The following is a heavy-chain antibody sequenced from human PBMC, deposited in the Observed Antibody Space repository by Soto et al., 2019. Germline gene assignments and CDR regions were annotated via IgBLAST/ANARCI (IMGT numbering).Heavy chain of an antibody. CDR2: IYTSGST. Sequence: PSETLSLTCTVSGGSISSYYWSWIRQPAGKGLEWIGRIYTSGSTNYNPSLKSRLTMSVDTPKNQFSLKLSSVTAADTAVFYCARHYSSGSRNWFDPWGQGTLVTVSS. CDR3: ARHYSSGSRNWFDP. CDR1: GGSISSYY. D-gene: IGHD6-19*01. J-gene: IGHJ5*02. V-gene: IGHV4-4*07.